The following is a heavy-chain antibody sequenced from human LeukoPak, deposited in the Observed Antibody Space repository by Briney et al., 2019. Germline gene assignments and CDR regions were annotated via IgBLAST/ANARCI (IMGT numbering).Heavy chain of an antibody. D-gene: IGHD1-26*01. V-gene: IGHV4-61*02. CDR2: IYTSGST. J-gene: IGHJ4*02. CDR3: AREVVGATAYYFDY. CDR1: GGSISSSSYY. Sequence: SETLSLTCTVSGGSISSSSYYWGWIRQPAGKGLEWIGRIYTSGSTNYNPSLKSRVTMSVDTSKNQFSLKLSSVTAADTAVYYCAREVVGATAYYFDYWGQGTLVTVSS.